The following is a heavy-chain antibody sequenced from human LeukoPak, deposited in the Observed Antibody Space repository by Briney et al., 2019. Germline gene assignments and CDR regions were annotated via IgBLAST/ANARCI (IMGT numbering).Heavy chain of an antibody. D-gene: IGHD3-22*01. CDR3: AKDVGGYYDPLNYYYGMDV. CDR2: ISYDGSNK. Sequence: PGGSLRLSCAASGFTFSSYGMHSVRQAPGKGLEWVAVISYDGSNKYYADSVKGRFTISRDNSKNTLYLQMNSLRAEDTAVYYCAKDVGGYYDPLNYYYGMDVWGQGTTVTVSS. V-gene: IGHV3-30*18. J-gene: IGHJ6*02. CDR1: GFTFSSYG.